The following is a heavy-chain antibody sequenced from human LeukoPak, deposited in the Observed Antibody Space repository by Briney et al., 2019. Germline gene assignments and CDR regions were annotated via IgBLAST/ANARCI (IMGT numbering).Heavy chain of an antibody. CDR3: ARVACTGNSCRPYHYYGMDV. CDR1: VFIFSNDS. J-gene: IGHJ6*02. CDR2: IGGRDGST. Sequence: GGCLRLSCAASVFIFSNDSMIWVRQAPWKGLEWVSAIGGRDGSTYYADSVKGRFTISRDNSKNTLYLQMNSLRAEDTAVYFCARVACTGNSCRPYHYYGMDVWGQGTTVTVSS. V-gene: IGHV3-23*01. D-gene: IGHD2-15*01.